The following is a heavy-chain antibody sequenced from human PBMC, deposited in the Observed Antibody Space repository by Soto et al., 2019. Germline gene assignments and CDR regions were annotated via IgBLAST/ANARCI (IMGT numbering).Heavy chain of an antibody. Sequence: ASVKVSCKASGYTFTSYAMHWVRQAPGQRLERMGWINAGNGNTKYSQKFQGRVTITRDTSASTAYMELSSLRSEDTAVYYCAREYYYDSSGYYGNFDYWGQGTLVTVSS. J-gene: IGHJ4*02. CDR3: AREYYYDSSGYYGNFDY. D-gene: IGHD3-22*01. CDR2: INAGNGNT. V-gene: IGHV1-3*01. CDR1: GYTFTSYA.